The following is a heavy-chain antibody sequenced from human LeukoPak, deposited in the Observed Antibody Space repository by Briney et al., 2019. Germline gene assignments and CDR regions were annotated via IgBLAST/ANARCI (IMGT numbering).Heavy chain of an antibody. CDR1: GFTFDDDA. CDR3: ARDIVVVPAAINYYYGMDV. D-gene: IGHD2-2*01. V-gene: IGHV3-9*01. CDR2: ISWNSGSI. J-gene: IGHJ6*02. Sequence: PGGSLRLSCAASGFTFDDDAMHWVRQAPGKGLEWVSGISWNSGSIGYADSVKGRFTISRDNAKNSLYLQMNSLRAEDTAVYYCARDIVVVPAAINYYYGMDVWGQGTTVTVSS.